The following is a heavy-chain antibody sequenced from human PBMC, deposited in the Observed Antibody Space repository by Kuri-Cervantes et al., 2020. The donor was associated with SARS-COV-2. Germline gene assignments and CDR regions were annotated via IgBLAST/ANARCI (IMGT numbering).Heavy chain of an antibody. D-gene: IGHD1-26*01. J-gene: IGHJ4*02. CDR3: ARDNILFSGSGFDY. CDR2: FYYSGIT. CDR1: GGSISSYY. V-gene: IGHV4-59*01. Sequence: SETLSLTCTVSGGSISSYYWSWIRQPPGKGLEWIGYFYYSGITNYNPSLKDRVTMSVDTSKDQFSLNLSSVTAADTAVYYCARDNILFSGSGFDYWGQGTLVTV.